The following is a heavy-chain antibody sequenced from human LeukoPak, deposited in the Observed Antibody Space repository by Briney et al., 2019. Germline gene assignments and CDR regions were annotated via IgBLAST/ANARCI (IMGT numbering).Heavy chain of an antibody. D-gene: IGHD3-22*01. J-gene: IGHJ4*02. V-gene: IGHV3-21*01. CDR2: MSSSSSYI. CDR3: ATDYYDSSGYYQNLYYFDY. Sequence: PGGSLRLSCAASGFTFSSYSMNWVRQAPGKGLEWVSSMSSSSSYIYYADSVKGRFTISRDNAKNSLYLQMNSLRAEDTAVYYCATDYYDSSGYYQNLYYFDYWGQGTLVTVSS. CDR1: GFTFSSYS.